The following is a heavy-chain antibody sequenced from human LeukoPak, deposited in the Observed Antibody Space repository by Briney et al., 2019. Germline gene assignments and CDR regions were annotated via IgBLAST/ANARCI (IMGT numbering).Heavy chain of an antibody. V-gene: IGHV1-2*02. Sequence: GASVKVSCKASGYTFTDYYMHWVRQAPGQGLERMGWINPNSGGTNYAQKFQGRVTMTRDTSISTAYMELSRLRSDDTAVYYCARDRYSGGYSDYWGQGTLVTVSS. CDR1: GYTFTDYY. D-gene: IGHD1-26*01. CDR2: INPNSGGT. CDR3: ARDRYSGGYSDY. J-gene: IGHJ4*02.